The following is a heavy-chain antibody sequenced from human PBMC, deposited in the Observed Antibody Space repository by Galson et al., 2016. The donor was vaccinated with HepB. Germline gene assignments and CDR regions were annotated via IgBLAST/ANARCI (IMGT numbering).Heavy chain of an antibody. V-gene: IGHV2-5*02. CDR3: AREGNTYGAEWYFDV. D-gene: IGHD5-18*01. J-gene: IGHJ2*01. CDR1: GFSIDTLEVA. Sequence: PALVKPTQTLTLTCSLSGFSIDTLEVAVGWVRQPPGKALEWLALVYWDDDKRYNPSLKSRVTITKDASKNQVVLTMTNMDPVDTGTYYCAREGNTYGAEWYFDVWGRGTLVTVSS. CDR2: VYWDDDK.